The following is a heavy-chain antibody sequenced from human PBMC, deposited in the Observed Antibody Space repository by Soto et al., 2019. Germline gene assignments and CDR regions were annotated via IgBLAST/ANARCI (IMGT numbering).Heavy chain of an antibody. Sequence: EVQLVESGGGLVQPGGSLRLSCAASGFNFSPYAMNWVRKAPGRGLEWVSHISSGGDTIYYADSVKGRFTISRDNAKKSLYLLMNNLRDEDTAVYFCARDPGGMDVWGQWTTVTVSS. CDR2: ISSGGDTI. J-gene: IGHJ6*02. CDR3: ARDPGGMDV. V-gene: IGHV3-48*02. CDR1: GFNFSPYA. D-gene: IGHD3-10*01.